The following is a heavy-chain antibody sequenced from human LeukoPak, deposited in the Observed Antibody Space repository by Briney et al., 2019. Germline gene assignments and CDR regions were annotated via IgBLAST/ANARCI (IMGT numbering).Heavy chain of an antibody. J-gene: IGHJ3*02. V-gene: IGHV4-31*03. CDR1: GGSISSGGYY. CDR3: ARGRYDILTGYDDAFDI. CDR2: IYYSGST. Sequence: PSETLSLTCTVSGGSISSGGYYWSWLRQHPGKGLEWIGYIYYSGSTYYNLSLKSRVTISVDTSKNQFSLKLSSVTAADTAVYYCARGRYDILTGYDDAFDIWGQGPMVTVSS. D-gene: IGHD3-9*01.